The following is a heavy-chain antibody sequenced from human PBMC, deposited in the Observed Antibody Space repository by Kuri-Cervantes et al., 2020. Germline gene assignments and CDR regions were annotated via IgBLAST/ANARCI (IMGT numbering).Heavy chain of an antibody. V-gene: IGHV3-9*01. Sequence: SLKISCAASGFTFDDYAMHWVRQAPGKGLEWVSGISWNSGSIGYADSVKGRFTISRDNSKNSLYLQMNSLRAEDTALYYCAKDLTYRSSSGFDNWGQGTLVTVSS. CDR1: GFTFDDYA. J-gene: IGHJ4*02. D-gene: IGHD6-6*01. CDR3: AKDLTYRSSSGFDN. CDR2: ISWNSGSI.